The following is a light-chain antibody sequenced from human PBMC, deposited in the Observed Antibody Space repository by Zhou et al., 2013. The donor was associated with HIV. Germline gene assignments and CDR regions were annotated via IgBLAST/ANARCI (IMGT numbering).Light chain of an antibody. CDR3: MQSLQFPWT. V-gene: IGKV2D-29*01. CDR2: EVS. J-gene: IGKJ1*01. CDR1: QSLLHRDGKTY. Sequence: DIVMTQSPLSLSVTPGQPASISCKSTQSLLHRDGKTYLYWYLQRPGQPPQLLIYEVSNRFSGVPDRFSGSGSGTEFTLQISRLEAEDVGVYYCMQSLQFPWTFGQGNRRWKSN.